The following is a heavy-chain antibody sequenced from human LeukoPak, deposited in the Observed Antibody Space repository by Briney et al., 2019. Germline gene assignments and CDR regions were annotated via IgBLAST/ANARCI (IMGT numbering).Heavy chain of an antibody. J-gene: IGHJ4*02. CDR3: AKEVATISWQYFDY. D-gene: IGHD5-12*01. CDR1: GFTFRSYG. V-gene: IGHV3-30*18. Sequence: GGSLRLSCAASGFTFRSYGMHWVRQAPGKGLEWVAVISYDGSNKYYADSVKGRFTISRDNSKNTLYLQMNSLRAEDTAVYYCAKEVATISWQYFDYWGQGTLVTVSS. CDR2: ISYDGSNK.